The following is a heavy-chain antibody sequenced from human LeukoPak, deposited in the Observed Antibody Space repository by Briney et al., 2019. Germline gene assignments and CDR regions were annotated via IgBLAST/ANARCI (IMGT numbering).Heavy chain of an antibody. J-gene: IGHJ4*02. CDR2: ISGTSHLI. Sequence: GGSLRLSCAASGFTFSTYSINWVRQAPGKGPEWVSYISGTSHLIYYADSVKGRFTISRDNAKNSLYLQMNSLRAEDTAVYYCARGAYYYEDWGQGTLVTVSS. D-gene: IGHD3-22*01. CDR3: ARGAYYYED. V-gene: IGHV3-48*01. CDR1: GFTFSTYS.